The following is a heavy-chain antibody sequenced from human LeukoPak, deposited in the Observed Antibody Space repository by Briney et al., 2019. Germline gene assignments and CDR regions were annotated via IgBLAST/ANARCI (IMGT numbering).Heavy chain of an antibody. CDR1: GDSVSSNSAA. J-gene: IGHJ6*02. D-gene: IGHD3-10*01. CDR2: TYYRSKWYN. CDR3: ARYYGSGSYPYYYYGMDV. Sequence: SQTLSLTCAISGDSVSSNSAAWNWIRQSPSRGLEWLGRTYYRSKWYNDYAVSVKSRITINPDTSKNQFSLQLNSVTPEDTAVCYCARYYGSGSYPYYYYGMDVWGQGTTVTVSS. V-gene: IGHV6-1*01.